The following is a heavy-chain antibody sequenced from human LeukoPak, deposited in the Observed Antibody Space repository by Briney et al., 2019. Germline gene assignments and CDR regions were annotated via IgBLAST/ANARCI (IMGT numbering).Heavy chain of an antibody. CDR3: ARHNYYYDSSGFRTYYFDY. Sequence: PSETLFLTCTVSGGSISSSSYYWGWIRQPPGKGLEWIGRIYTSGSTNYNPSLKSRVTMSVDTSKNQFSLKLSSVTAADTAVYYCARHNYYYDSSGFRTYYFDYWGQGTLVTVSS. CDR2: IYTSGST. D-gene: IGHD3-22*01. J-gene: IGHJ4*02. V-gene: IGHV4-39*07. CDR1: GGSISSSSYY.